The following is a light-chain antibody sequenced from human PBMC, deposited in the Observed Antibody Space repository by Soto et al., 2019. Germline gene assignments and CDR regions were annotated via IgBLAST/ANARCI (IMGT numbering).Light chain of an antibody. Sequence: VWTNSPDTLSLSPVATAPLSCMASQSVTSNYLAWYQQKPGQAPRLLLFGASIRDTGIPDRFSGSGSGTDFTLTIRILESEDFALYCCPHSGRSPSRFGQGA. CDR1: QSVTSNY. CDR3: PHSGRSPSR. V-gene: IGKV3-20*01. CDR2: GAS. J-gene: IGKJ1*01.